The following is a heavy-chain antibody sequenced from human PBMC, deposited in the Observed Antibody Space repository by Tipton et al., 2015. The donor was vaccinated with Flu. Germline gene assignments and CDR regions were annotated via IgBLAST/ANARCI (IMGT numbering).Heavy chain of an antibody. CDR2: INHSGST. CDR1: GGSFSGYY. Sequence: TLSLTCAIYGGSFSGYYWSWIRQPPGEGLEWIGEINHSGSTNYNPSLKSRVTISLDASKNQFSLKLNSVTAADTAVYYCARRSGTWNNAGFDPWGQGTLVTVSS. D-gene: IGHD1/OR15-1a*01. CDR3: ARRSGTWNNAGFDP. V-gene: IGHV4-34*01. J-gene: IGHJ5*02.